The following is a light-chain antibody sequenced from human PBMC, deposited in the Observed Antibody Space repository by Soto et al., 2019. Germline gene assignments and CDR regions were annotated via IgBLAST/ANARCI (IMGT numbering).Light chain of an antibody. V-gene: IGKV1-6*01. CDR3: LQDYNYTYT. J-gene: IGKJ2*01. CDR2: ASS. CDR1: QAIRND. Sequence: AIQMTQSPSSLSASVGDRVTITCRASQAIRNDLGWFQQKPRKAPKLLIYASSTLQSGVPSRFSGSGSGTDFTLTISSMQLEDFATYYCLQDYNYTYTFGQGTKLENK.